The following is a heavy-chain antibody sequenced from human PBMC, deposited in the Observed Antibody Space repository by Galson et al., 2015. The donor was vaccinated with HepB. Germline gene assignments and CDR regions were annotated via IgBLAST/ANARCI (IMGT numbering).Heavy chain of an antibody. CDR2: ISGDGDST. J-gene: IGHJ4*02. D-gene: IGHD1-14*01. CDR3: AKDPDKGNQGYFDY. V-gene: IGHV3-23*01. CDR1: GFTFRSFA. Sequence: SLRLSCAASGFTFRSFAMSWVRQAPGKGLEWVSAISGDGDSTYHADSVKGRFTISRDNSKNTLFLQMNGLRAEDTAVYYCAKDPDKGNQGYFDYWGQGTLVTVSS.